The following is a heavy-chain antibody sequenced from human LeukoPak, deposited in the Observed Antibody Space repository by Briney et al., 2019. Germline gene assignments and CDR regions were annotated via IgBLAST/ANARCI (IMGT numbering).Heavy chain of an antibody. V-gene: IGHV1-18*01. J-gene: IGHJ5*02. CDR2: ISAYNGNT. CDR3: ASTIVGATGNWFDP. CDR1: GYTFTSYG. D-gene: IGHD1-26*01. Sequence: ASVKVSCKACGYTFTSYGIRWVRQAPGQGLEWMGWISAYNGNTNYAQKLQGRVTMTTDTSTSTAYMELRSLRSDDTAVYYCASTIVGATGNWFDPWGQGTLVTVSS.